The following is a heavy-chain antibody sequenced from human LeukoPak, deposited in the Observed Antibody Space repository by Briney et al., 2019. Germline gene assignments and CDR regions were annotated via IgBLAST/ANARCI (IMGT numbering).Heavy chain of an antibody. CDR1: GFSFSNSY. CDR2: ISGSGSDI. V-gene: IGHV3-11*04. J-gene: IGHJ4*02. CDR3: AKAQEGLLDY. Sequence: GESLRLSCVVSGFSFSNSYMTWIRQTPGKGLESLAYISGSGSDIYYADSVKGRFTISRDNSKNTLHLQMNSLRAEDTAVYYCAKAQEGLLDYWGQGTLVTVSS.